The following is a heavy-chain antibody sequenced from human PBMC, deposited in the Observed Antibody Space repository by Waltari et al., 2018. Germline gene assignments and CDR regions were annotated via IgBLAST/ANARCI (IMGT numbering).Heavy chain of an antibody. CDR3: ARYASGDYYDSTGYYY. CDR1: GFSFSSHA. V-gene: IGHV3-23*01. Sequence: EGQLLESGGGLAQIGGSLRLSCSASGFSFSSHALTWVRQVPGKGLCWVAVISKSGRTTFYADSVRGRFTISRDNSKNTLYLQLNSLRAEDTATYYCARYASGDYYDSTGYYYWGQGTLLSVSS. CDR2: ISKSGRTT. D-gene: IGHD3-22*01. J-gene: IGHJ4*01.